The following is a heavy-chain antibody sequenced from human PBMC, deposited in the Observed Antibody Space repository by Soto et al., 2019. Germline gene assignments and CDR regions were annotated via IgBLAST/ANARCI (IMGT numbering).Heavy chain of an antibody. J-gene: IGHJ4*02. D-gene: IGHD6-13*01. CDR1: GGTFSSYA. CDR2: IIPIFGTV. Sequence: QVQLVQSGAEVKKPWSSVKVSCKASGGTFSSYAISWVRQAPGQGLEWMGGIIPIFGTVNYAEKFQGRVTITADESTSTAYMERSSLRSEDTAGYYGAPNAGPYSSSWHFDYGGQGTLVAVSS. CDR3: APNAGPYSSSWHFDY. V-gene: IGHV1-69*01.